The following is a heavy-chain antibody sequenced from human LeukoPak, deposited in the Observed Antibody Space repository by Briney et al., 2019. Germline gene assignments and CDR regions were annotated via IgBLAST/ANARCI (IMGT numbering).Heavy chain of an antibody. CDR3: ARGLEGISPFDY. CDR1: GYTFTGYY. D-gene: IGHD3-3*02. J-gene: IGHJ4*02. V-gene: IGHV1-2*06. Sequence: ASVKVSCKASGYTFTGYYMHWVRQAPGQGLEWMGRINPNSGGTNYAQKFQGRVTMTRDTSISTAYMELSRLRSDDTAVYYCARGLEGISPFDYWGQGTLVTVSS. CDR2: INPNSGGT.